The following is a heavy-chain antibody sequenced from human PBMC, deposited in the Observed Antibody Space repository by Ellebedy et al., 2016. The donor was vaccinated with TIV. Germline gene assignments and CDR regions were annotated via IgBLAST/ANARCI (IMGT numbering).Heavy chain of an antibody. V-gene: IGHV4-59*01. D-gene: IGHD4-17*01. CDR2: ISFSGFT. J-gene: IGHJ4*02. CDR3: AGGVTTLTFDF. Sequence: MPSETLSLTCTVSGGSISRYHWSWIRQSPGKGLEWIGYISFSGFTNYIPSLRSRASISVDTSKSQFSLPLCSVTAAATAVYFWAGGVTTLTFDFWGQGTLATVSS. CDR1: GGSISRYH.